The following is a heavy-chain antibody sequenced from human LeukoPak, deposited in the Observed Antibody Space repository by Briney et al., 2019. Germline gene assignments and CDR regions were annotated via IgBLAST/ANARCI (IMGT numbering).Heavy chain of an antibody. CDR3: AELGITMIGGV. CDR1: GFTFSSYS. Sequence: PGGPLSLSCAASGFTFSSYSMIWLRQAPGKGLEGVSYISSSCSTIYYADSVKGRFPLSRDNAKNSLYLQVNSLRAEDTAVYYCAELGITMIGGVWGKGTTVTISS. V-gene: IGHV3-48*04. CDR2: ISSSCSTI. J-gene: IGHJ6*04. D-gene: IGHD3-10*02.